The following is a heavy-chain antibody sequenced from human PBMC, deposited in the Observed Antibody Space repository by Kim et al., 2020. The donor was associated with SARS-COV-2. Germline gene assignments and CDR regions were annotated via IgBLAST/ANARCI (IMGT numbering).Heavy chain of an antibody. D-gene: IGHD5-12*01. Sequence: GGSLRLTCAASGFTVDDYAMHWVRQAPGKGLEWVSGISWNSGNIGDADSVKGRFTISRDDAKNSLYLQMNSMRAEDTACYYCAKDISGGYRYAYYFDYWGQGTLVTVSS. J-gene: IGHJ4*02. V-gene: IGHV3-9*01. CDR2: ISWNSGNI. CDR1: GFTVDDYA. CDR3: AKDISGGYRYAYYFDY.